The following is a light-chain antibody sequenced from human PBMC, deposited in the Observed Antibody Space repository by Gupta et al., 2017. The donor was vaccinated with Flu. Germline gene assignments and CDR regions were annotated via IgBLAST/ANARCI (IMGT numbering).Light chain of an antibody. CDR3: QVWDSSGDHGV. CDR2: ADI. J-gene: IGLJ2*01. Sequence: GQTARITCGGNNIGGKSVHWYQQRPGQAPVLVVSADIDRPSGIPERFSGSNSGTTATLTISRAEAGDEADDDCQVWDSSGDHGVFGGGTKLNVL. V-gene: IGLV3-21*02. CDR1: NIGGKS.